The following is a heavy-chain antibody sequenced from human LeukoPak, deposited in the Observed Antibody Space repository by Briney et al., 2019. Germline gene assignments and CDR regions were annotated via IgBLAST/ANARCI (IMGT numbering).Heavy chain of an antibody. Sequence: GGSLRLSCAASGFTFSSYAMSWVRQAPGEGLEWVSSVSGSGGSTYYADSVKVRFTISRDNSKNTLYLQMNSLRAEDTAVYYCAKDPSAYGSGYYYGMDVWGKGTTVTVSS. CDR1: GFTFSSYA. CDR3: AKDPSAYGSGYYYGMDV. D-gene: IGHD3-10*01. V-gene: IGHV3-23*01. J-gene: IGHJ6*04. CDR2: VSGSGGST.